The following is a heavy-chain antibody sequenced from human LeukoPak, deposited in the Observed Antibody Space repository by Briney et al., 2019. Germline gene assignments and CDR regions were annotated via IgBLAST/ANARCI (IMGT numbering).Heavy chain of an antibody. CDR2: IWYDGSNK. CDR1: GFTFSSYG. Sequence: PGGSLRLSCAASGFTFSSYGVHWVRQAPGKGLEWVAVIWYDGSNKYYADSVKGRFTISRDNSKNTLYLQMNSLRAEDTAVYYCARASYSSSSGVFGGYYMDVWGKGTTVTVSS. J-gene: IGHJ6*03. CDR3: ARASYSSSSGVFGGYYMDV. D-gene: IGHD6-6*01. V-gene: IGHV3-33*01.